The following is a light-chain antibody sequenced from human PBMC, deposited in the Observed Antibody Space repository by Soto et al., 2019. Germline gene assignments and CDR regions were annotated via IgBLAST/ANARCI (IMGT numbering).Light chain of an antibody. CDR3: QQANGDPWT. V-gene: IGKV1-12*02. CDR2: GAS. Sequence: DIQMTQSPSSVSASVGDRVTISCRASHDVRSWLAWYQQKPGKAPNLLIYGASTLQSGVPSRFSDSGSGPHFTLTISSLQPESFATYSCQQANGDPWTFGQGTKVEIK. CDR1: HDVRSW. J-gene: IGKJ1*01.